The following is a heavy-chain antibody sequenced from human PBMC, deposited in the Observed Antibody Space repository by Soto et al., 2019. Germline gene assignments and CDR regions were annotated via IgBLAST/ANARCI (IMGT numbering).Heavy chain of an antibody. CDR3: TRAAWFPYLSFY. CDR2: ISSSGSSA. Sequence: PGWSMRLSCAAGGFTFRGFELPSVRQARGKGLEWISYISSSGSSAYFASSVEGRFTISRDNANNSVYLQMDSLRAEDTALYYCTRAAWFPYLSFYWGQGALVTVSS. D-gene: IGHD3-10*01. CDR1: GFTFRGFE. V-gene: IGHV3-48*03. J-gene: IGHJ4*02.